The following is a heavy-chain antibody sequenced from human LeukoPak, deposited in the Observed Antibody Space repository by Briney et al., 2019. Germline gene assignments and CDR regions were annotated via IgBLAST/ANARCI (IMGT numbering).Heavy chain of an antibody. CDR3: ARGGLNSNYFDS. CDR1: GGSFGGYY. J-gene: IGHJ4*02. Sequence: SETLSLTCAVYGGSFGGYYWSWIRQPPGKGLEWIGEINDSGSTKYIPSLKSRVTISVDTSKKQFSLKVNSVTAADTAVYYCARGGLNSNYFDSWGQGTLVTVSS. V-gene: IGHV4-34*01. CDR2: INDSGST. D-gene: IGHD4-11*01.